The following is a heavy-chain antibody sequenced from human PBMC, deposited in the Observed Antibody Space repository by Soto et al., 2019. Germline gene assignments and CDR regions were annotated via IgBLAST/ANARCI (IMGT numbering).Heavy chain of an antibody. CDR3: AKDRGALRWSEEHFYFDY. J-gene: IGHJ4*02. CDR1: GFTFSSYG. D-gene: IGHD4-17*01. CDR2: ILYDGSKK. Sequence: PGGSLRLSCAASGFTFSSYGMHWVRQAPGKGLEWVAVILYDGSKKYYADSVKGRFAISRDNSKNTLYLEMNSLRVEDTAVYYCAKDRGALRWSEEHFYFDYWGRGALVTVSS. V-gene: IGHV3-30*18.